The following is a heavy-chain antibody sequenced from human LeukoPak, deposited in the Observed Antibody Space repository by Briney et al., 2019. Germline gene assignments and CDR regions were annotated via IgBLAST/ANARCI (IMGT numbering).Heavy chain of an antibody. CDR1: GGSISSYY. J-gene: IGHJ5*02. CDR3: ARALLWFGDGVDWFDP. D-gene: IGHD3-10*01. Sequence: SETLSLTCAVSGGSISSYYWSWIRQPPEKGLEWIGYIYYSGSTNYNPSLKSRVTISVDTSKNQFSLKLSSVTAADTAVYYCARALLWFGDGVDWFDPWGQGTLVTVSS. CDR2: IYYSGST. V-gene: IGHV4-59*01.